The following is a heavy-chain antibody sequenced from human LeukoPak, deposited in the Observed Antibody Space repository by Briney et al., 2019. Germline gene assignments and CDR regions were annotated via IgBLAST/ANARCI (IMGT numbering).Heavy chain of an antibody. CDR3: ARDRQWLVLYYYYGMDV. CDR1: GYTFTSYA. CDR2: INTNTRNP. J-gene: IGHJ6*02. V-gene: IGHV7-4-1*02. Sequence: ASVKVSCKASGYTFTSYAMNWVRQAPGQGLEWMGWINTNTRNPTYAQGFTGRFVFSLDTSVSTAYLQISSLKAEDTAVYYCARDRQWLVLYYYYGMDVWGQGTTVTVSS. D-gene: IGHD6-19*01.